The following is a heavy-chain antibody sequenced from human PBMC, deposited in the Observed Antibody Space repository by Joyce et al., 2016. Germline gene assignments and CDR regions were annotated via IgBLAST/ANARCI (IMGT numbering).Heavy chain of an antibody. CDR1: EFTLSSYA. Sequence: QLQLVESGGGVVQPGRSLRLSCAATEFTLSSYAMHWVRQAPGKGLEWLAVIWHDGSESYYAESVKGQFTISRDNSENTIYLQMNSVRAEDTAVYYCAAATGVDAFDLWGQGTMVTVSS. V-gene: IGHV3-33*01. J-gene: IGHJ3*01. D-gene: IGHD7-27*01. CDR3: AAATGVDAFDL. CDR2: IWHDGSES.